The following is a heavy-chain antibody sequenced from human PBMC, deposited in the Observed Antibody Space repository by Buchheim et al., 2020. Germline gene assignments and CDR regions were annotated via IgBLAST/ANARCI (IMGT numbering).Heavy chain of an antibody. Sequence: EVQLVESGGGLVQPGGSLRLSCAASGFTFSSYVMHWVRQVPGKGLEWVSRLSHDGVNPSYADSVKGRFTISRDNAKNTLYLQMNSLRAEDTAVYYCAKDRGCSGGSCYSGGPDYWGQGTL. J-gene: IGHJ4*02. CDR2: LSHDGVNP. CDR1: GFTFSSYV. D-gene: IGHD2-15*01. V-gene: IGHV3-74*01. CDR3: AKDRGCSGGSCYSGGPDY.